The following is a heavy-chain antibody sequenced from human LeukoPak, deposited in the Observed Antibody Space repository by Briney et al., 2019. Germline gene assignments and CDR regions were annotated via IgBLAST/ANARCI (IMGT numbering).Heavy chain of an antibody. D-gene: IGHD1-26*01. V-gene: IGHV4-4*07. J-gene: IGHJ4*02. CDR1: GASISSSY. Sequence: SETLSLTCTVSGASISSSYWSWIRQSAGKGLEWIGRLYPSGNTDYNPSLKSRVTMSVDASKNQFSLKLSSVTAADTAVFYCAKMGNSDDFDYWGQGTLVTVSS. CDR2: LYPSGNT. CDR3: AKMGNSDDFDY.